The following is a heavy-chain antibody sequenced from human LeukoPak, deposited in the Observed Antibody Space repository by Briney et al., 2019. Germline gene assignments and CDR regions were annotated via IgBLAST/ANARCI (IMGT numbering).Heavy chain of an antibody. CDR3: ARNLVVPTDVDY. J-gene: IGHJ4*02. CDR1: GYTFTDYY. CDR2: INTNSGGT. D-gene: IGHD1-26*01. V-gene: IGHV1-2*02. Sequence: GASVKVSCKTSGYTFTDYYIHWVRQAPGQGLEWMGWINTNSGGTNYAQKFQGRVTMTRDTSISTAYMDLSSLTSDDTAVYYCARNLVVPTDVDYWGQGTPVTVSA.